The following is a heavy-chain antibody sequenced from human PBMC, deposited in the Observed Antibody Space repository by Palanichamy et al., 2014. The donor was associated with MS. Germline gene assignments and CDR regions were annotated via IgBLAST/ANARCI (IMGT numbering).Heavy chain of an antibody. J-gene: IGHJ3*02. V-gene: IGHV3-11*06. CDR3: ARASDQNLIAAAGTGAFDI. CDR1: GFTFSGYY. D-gene: IGHD6-13*01. Sequence: QVQLVESGGGLVKPGGSLRLSCAASGFTFSGYYMSWIRQAPGKGLEWVSYISSSSSYTNYADSVKGRFTISRDNAKNSLYLQMNSLRAEDTAVYYCARASDQNLIAAAGTGAFDIWGQGTMVTVSS. CDR2: ISSSSSYT.